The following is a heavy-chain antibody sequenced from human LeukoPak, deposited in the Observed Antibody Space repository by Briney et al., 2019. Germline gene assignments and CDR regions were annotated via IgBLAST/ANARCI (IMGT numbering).Heavy chain of an antibody. CDR3: ARDFPPDGVYCSGGSCYHDY. D-gene: IGHD2-15*01. CDR1: GFTVSSNY. J-gene: IGHJ4*02. V-gene: IGHV3-66*01. Sequence: GGSLRLSCAASGFTVSSNYMSWVRQAPGKGLEWVSVICSGGSTYYANSVKGRFTISRDNSKNTLYLQMNSLRAEDTAVYYCARDFPPDGVYCSGGSCYHDYWGQGTLVTVSS. CDR2: ICSGGST.